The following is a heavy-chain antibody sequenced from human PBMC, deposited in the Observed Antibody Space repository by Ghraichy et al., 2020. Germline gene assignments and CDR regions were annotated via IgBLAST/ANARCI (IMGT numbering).Heavy chain of an antibody. Sequence: SETLSLTCSVSSGSISSSSHYWGWIRQPPGKGLEWIGSIFYSGSNYHNPSLKSRVTISVDTSKNQFSLKLTSVTAADTAVYYCARLNEYIGDAFDIWGQGTMVTVSS. CDR3: ARLNEYIGDAFDI. CDR2: IFYSGSN. V-gene: IGHV4-39*01. D-gene: IGHD1-1*01. J-gene: IGHJ3*02. CDR1: SGSISSSSHY.